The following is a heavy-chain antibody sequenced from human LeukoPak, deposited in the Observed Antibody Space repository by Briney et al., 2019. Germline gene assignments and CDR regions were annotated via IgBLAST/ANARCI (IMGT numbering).Heavy chain of an antibody. CDR2: IKQDGREK. J-gene: IGHJ4*02. Sequence: PGGSLRLSCAASAGFTFSDYWMSWVRQAPGKGLEWVAIIKQDGREKLYVDSVKGRFTISRDNAKSSLYLQMNSLRAEDTAVYYCVSGIGWLPDYWGQGTLVTVSS. D-gene: IGHD6-19*01. CDR1: AGFTFSDYW. V-gene: IGHV3-7*03. CDR3: VSGIGWLPDY.